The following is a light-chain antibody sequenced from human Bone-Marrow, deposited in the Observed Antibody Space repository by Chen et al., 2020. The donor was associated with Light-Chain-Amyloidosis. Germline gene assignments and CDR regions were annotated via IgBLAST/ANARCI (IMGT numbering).Light chain of an antibody. V-gene: IGLV5-45*03. CDR3: MIWEGSTWV. J-gene: IGLJ3*02. CDR2: YKSDSDK. Sequence: QAVLTQPSSLSAPPGASASLTCTLRSGINVGTYRIYWYQQRPGSPPHYLLRYKSDSDKQQGSGVPSRCSGSKDASANAGILLISGLQSEDEADYYCMIWEGSTWVFGGGTKLTVL. CDR1: SGINVGTYR.